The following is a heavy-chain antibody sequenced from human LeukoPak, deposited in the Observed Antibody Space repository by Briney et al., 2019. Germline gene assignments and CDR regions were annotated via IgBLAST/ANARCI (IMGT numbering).Heavy chain of an antibody. CDR1: GGSFSGYY. Sequence: SETLSLTCAVYGGSFSGYYWSWIRQPPGKGLEWIGEINHSGSTNYNPSLKSRVTISVDTSKNQFSLKLSSVTAADTAVYYCARGTGYCSSTSCPNWFDPWGQGTLVTVPS. V-gene: IGHV4-34*01. CDR2: INHSGST. D-gene: IGHD2-2*01. J-gene: IGHJ5*02. CDR3: ARGTGYCSSTSCPNWFDP.